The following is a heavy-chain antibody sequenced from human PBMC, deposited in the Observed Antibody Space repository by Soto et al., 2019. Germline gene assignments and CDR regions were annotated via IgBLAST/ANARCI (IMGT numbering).Heavy chain of an antibody. CDR1: GFTFSSYG. V-gene: IGHV3-33*01. CDR3: ARDEGEYGDYYLPAV. J-gene: IGHJ4*02. CDR2: IWYDGSNK. Sequence: QVQLVESGGGVVQPGRSLRLSCAASGFTFSSYGMHWVRQAPGKGLEWVAVIWYDGSNKYYADSVKGRFTISRDNSKNTLYLQMNSLRAEDTAVYYCARDEGEYGDYYLPAVWGQGTLVTVSS. D-gene: IGHD4-17*01.